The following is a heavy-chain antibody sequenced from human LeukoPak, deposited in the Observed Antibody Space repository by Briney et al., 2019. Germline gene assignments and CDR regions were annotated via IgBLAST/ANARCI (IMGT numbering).Heavy chain of an antibody. CDR2: IHTSGST. Sequence: SETLSLTCTVSGGSISGYYWSWIRQPPGKGLEWIGYIHTSGSTNYNPSLKSRVTTSVDTSKNQFALKLSSVTAADTAVYYCARQAYYSGSGSWTGFDYWGQGTLVTVS. V-gene: IGHV4-4*09. D-gene: IGHD3-10*01. CDR1: GGSISGYY. J-gene: IGHJ4*02. CDR3: ARQAYYSGSGSWTGFDY.